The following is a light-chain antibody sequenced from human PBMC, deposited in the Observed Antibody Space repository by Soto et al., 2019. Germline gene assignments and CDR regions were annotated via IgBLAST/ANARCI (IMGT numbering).Light chain of an antibody. V-gene: IGKV1-5*01. CDR3: QQYNSYPWT. CDR2: DAS. J-gene: IGKJ1*01. CDR1: QSISSY. Sequence: PSSLSASVGDRVTITCRASQSISSYLNWYQQKPGKAPRLLIYDASKLESGVPSRFSGSESGTEFTLTISSLQPDDFTTYYCQQYNSYPWTFGQGTKVDIK.